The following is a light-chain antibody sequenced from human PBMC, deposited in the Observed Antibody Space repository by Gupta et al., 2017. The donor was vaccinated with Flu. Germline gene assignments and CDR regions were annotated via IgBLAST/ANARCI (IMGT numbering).Light chain of an antibody. V-gene: IGLV2-14*01. CDR2: EVS. CDR3: SSYTSSSTLYV. CDR1: SSDVGGYNY. Sequence: QSALTQPASVSGSPGQSLTISCTGTSSDVGGYNYVSWYQQHPGKPPKLMIYEVSNRPSGVSNRFSGSKSGNTASLTISGLQAEDEADYYCSSYTSSSTLYVFGTGTKVTVL. J-gene: IGLJ1*01.